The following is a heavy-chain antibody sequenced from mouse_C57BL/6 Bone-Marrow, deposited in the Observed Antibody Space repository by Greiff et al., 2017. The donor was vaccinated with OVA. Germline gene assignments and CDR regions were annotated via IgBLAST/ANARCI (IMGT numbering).Heavy chain of an antibody. D-gene: IGHD4-1*01. CDR2: INPSTGGT. J-gene: IGHJ3*01. Sequence: VQLQQSGPELVQPGASVKISCKASGYSFTGYYMNWVKQSPEKSLEWIGEINPSTGGTTSNETFKAKATLTIDKYSSTAYMQLKSLTSEDSAVYYCARDWAGTHAYWGQGTRVTVSA. CDR1: GYSFTGYY. CDR3: ARDWAGTHAY. V-gene: IGHV1-42*01.